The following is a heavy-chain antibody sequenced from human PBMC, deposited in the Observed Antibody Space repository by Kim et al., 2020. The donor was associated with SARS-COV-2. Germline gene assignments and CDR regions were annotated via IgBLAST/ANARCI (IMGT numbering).Heavy chain of an antibody. CDR2: VSAAGLRT. CDR1: GYTFSSYA. J-gene: IGHJ4*01. Sequence: GGSLRLSCAASGYTFSSYAMTWVRQAPGKGLEWVAAVSAAGLRTYYADSLKGRFNISRDNSKNTVNLQMNSLRPEDSAGYYCAKGKSGTRQERYSDYWG. CDR3: AKGKSGTRQERYSDY. D-gene: IGHD1-26*01. V-gene: IGHV3-23*01.